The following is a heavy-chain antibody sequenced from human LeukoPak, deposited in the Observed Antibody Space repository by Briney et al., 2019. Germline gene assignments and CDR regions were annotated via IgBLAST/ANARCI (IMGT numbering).Heavy chain of an antibody. Sequence: PGGSLRLSCAASGFTFDDYGMNWVRQAPGKGLEWIADITISGHTKNYADSVKGRFTISRDNARTSLYLQMNSLRVEDTGVYYCARGDPHADLWGQGTLVTVSS. CDR1: GFTFDDYG. CDR2: ITISGHTK. J-gene: IGHJ5*02. CDR3: ARGDPHADL. V-gene: IGHV3-48*03.